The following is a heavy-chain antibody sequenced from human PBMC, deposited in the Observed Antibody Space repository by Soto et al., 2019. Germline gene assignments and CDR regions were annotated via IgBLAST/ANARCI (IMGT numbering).Heavy chain of an antibody. CDR1: GDSIGGVGY. V-gene: IGHV4-31*03. CDR3: ARSGVTGIVIPSHWFDP. J-gene: IGHJ5*02. CDR2: ISSSGST. D-gene: IGHD2-21*02. Sequence: SETLSLTCTVSGDSIGGVGYWSWIRQFPGGGLEWIGCISSSGSTYYNPALNNRISLSLDTSQNQFSLKLLSVTAADTAIYYCARSGVTGIVIPSHWFDPWGQGTLVTVSS.